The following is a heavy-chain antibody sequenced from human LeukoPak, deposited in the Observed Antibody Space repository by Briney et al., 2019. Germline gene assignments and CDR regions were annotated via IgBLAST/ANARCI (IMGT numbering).Heavy chain of an antibody. CDR3: ASSIHAYQLLYYMDV. CDR2: ISYDGSNK. Sequence: PGGSLRLSCAASGFTFSSYAMSWVRQAPGKGLEWVAVISYDGSNKYYADSVKGRFTISRDNSKNTLYLQMNSLRAEDTAVYYCASSIHAYQLLYYMDVWGKGTTVTVSS. CDR1: GFTFSSYA. D-gene: IGHD2-2*01. J-gene: IGHJ6*03. V-gene: IGHV3-30-3*01.